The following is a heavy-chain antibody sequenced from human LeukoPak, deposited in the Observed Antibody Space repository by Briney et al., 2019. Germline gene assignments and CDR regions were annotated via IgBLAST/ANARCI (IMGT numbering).Heavy chain of an antibody. CDR1: GSSLSELS. CDR3: ATAEQLV. J-gene: IGHJ4*02. V-gene: IGHV1-24*01. D-gene: IGHD6-6*01. CDR2: FDVIDSET. Sequence: ASVKVSCTVSGSSLSELSLYWVRQAPGKGLEWMGGFDVIDSETFYAQKFQGRVTMTEDSSTDTAYMDLRSLRSEDTAVYYCATAEQLVWGQGTLVTVSS.